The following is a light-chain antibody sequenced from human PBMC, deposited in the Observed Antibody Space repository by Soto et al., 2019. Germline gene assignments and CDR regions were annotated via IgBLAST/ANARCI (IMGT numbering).Light chain of an antibody. V-gene: IGLV1-44*01. J-gene: IGLJ2*01. CDR3: ATWDDSLNGVV. CDR2: NNN. CDR1: RSDIGSNT. Sequence: QSVLTQTPSASGTPGQRVSISCSGSRSDIGSNTVNWYQQVPGTAPKLLIYNNNQRPSGVPDRFSGSKSGTSASLAISGLQSEDEADYYCATWDDSLNGVVFGGGTQLTVL.